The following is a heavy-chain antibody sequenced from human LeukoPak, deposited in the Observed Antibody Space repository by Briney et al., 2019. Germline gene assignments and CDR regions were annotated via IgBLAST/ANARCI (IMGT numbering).Heavy chain of an antibody. V-gene: IGHV4-34*01. CDR1: GGSFSGYY. CDR2: INHSGST. D-gene: IGHD3-22*01. J-gene: IGHJ6*03. Sequence: SETLSLTYAVYGGSFSGYYWSWIRQPPGKGLEWIGEINHSGSTNYNPSLKSRVTISVDTSKNQFSLKLSSVTAADTAVYYCARDAPRSGYYYFYYYMDVWGKGTTVTISS. CDR3: ARDAPRSGYYYFYYYMDV.